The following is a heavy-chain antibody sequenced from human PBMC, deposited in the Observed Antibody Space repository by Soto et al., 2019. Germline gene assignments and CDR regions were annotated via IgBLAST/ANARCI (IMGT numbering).Heavy chain of an antibody. CDR3: ARGISHNYGWFDP. V-gene: IGHV4-34*01. J-gene: IGHJ5*02. CDR2: INHSGTT. Sequence: XGTLSLTCAVFSDSFSTYYWTWIRQPPGKGLEWIGEINHSGTTNYNPSLKSRVTMSVDTSKKQFSLKLRSVTAADTAIYYCARGISHNYGWFDPWGQGTQVTVSS. D-gene: IGHD4-17*01. CDR1: SDSFSTYY.